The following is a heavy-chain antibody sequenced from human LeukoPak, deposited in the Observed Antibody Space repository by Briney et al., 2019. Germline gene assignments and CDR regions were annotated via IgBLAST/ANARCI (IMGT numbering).Heavy chain of an antibody. Sequence: LAGGSLRLSCAASGFTFSSYAMHWVRQAPGKGLEWVAVIWYDGSNKYYADSVKGRFTISRDNSKNTLYLQMNSLRAEDTAVYYCAKELPSLDGMDVWGQGTTVTVSS. CDR1: GFTFSSYA. CDR3: AKELPSLDGMDV. J-gene: IGHJ6*02. CDR2: IWYDGSNK. V-gene: IGHV3-30*02. D-gene: IGHD1-26*01.